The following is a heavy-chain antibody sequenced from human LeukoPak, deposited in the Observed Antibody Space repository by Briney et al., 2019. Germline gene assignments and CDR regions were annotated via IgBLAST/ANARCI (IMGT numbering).Heavy chain of an antibody. Sequence: GESLTLSCKGSGYSFTSYWIGWVRQMPGKGLEGMGIIYPGDSDTRYSPSFQGQVTISADKSISTAYLQWSSLKASDTAMYYCARDGGECSSTSCYISAPDYWGQGTLVTVSS. J-gene: IGHJ4*02. D-gene: IGHD2-2*02. V-gene: IGHV5-51*03. CDR3: ARDGGECSSTSCYISAPDY. CDR1: GYSFTSYW. CDR2: IYPGDSDT.